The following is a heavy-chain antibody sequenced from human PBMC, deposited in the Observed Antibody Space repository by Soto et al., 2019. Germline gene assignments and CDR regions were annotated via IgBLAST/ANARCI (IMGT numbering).Heavy chain of an antibody. CDR3: ARHVIAAAGTAYYYYYGMDV. J-gene: IGHJ6*02. V-gene: IGHV5-51*01. Sequence: GESLKISCKGSGYSFTNYWIGWVRQMPWKGLEWMGIIYPGDSDTRYSPSFQGQVTISADKSISTAYLQWSSLKASDTAMYYCARHVIAAAGTAYYYYYGMDVWGQGTTVTVSS. D-gene: IGHD6-13*01. CDR1: GYSFTNYW. CDR2: IYPGDSDT.